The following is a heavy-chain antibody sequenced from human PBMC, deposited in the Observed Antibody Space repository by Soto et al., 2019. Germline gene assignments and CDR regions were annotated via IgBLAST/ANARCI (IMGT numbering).Heavy chain of an antibody. CDR1: GYTFTSYA. D-gene: IGHD6-13*01. CDR3: ARDQLVFTPGYYGMDV. Sequence: ASVKVSCKASGYTFTSYAMHWVRQAPGQRLEWMGWINAANGNTKYSQKFQGRVTITRDTSASTAYMELSSLRSEDTAVYYCARDQLVFTPGYYGMDVWGQGTTVTVSS. V-gene: IGHV1-3*01. J-gene: IGHJ6*02. CDR2: INAANGNT.